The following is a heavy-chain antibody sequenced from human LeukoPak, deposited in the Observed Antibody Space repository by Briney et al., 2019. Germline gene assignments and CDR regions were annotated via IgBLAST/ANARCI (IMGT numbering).Heavy chain of an antibody. CDR2: MNPNGGNT. CDR1: GYTFTSYD. J-gene: IGHJ5*02. CDR3: ARESTDSYNWFDP. V-gene: IGHV1-8*01. Sequence: ASVKVSCKASGYTFTSYDINWVRQASGQGLEWMGWMNPNGGNTGYAQKFQGRVTMTRNTSISTAYMELSSLRSEDTAVYYCARESTDSYNWFDPWGQGTLVTVSS. D-gene: IGHD2-2*01.